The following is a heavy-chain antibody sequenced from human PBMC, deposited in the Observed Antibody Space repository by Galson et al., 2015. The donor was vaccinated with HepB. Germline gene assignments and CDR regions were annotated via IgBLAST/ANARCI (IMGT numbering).Heavy chain of an antibody. J-gene: IGHJ3*02. CDR2: IYYSGST. Sequence: TLSLTCTVSGGSISSGGYYWNWVRQHPGKGLEWIGDIYYSGSTYYNPSLKSRLTISMDTSKNQFSLKLSSVTAADTAVYFCARDGGDCTRTSCPHAFHIWGQGTVVTVSS. D-gene: IGHD2-2*01. V-gene: IGHV4-31*03. CDR1: GGSISSGGYY. CDR3: ARDGGDCTRTSCPHAFHI.